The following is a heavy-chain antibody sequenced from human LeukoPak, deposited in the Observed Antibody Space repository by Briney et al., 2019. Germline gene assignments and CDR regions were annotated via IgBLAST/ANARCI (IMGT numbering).Heavy chain of an antibody. J-gene: IGHJ4*02. CDR3: AREGITIFGSLNYFDY. D-gene: IGHD3-3*01. CDR2: IRYDGSNK. CDR1: GFTFTNYG. Sequence: GGSLRLSCAASGFTFTNYGMHWVRQAPGKGLEWVAFIRYDGSNKYYADSVKGRFTISRDNSKNTLYLQMNSLRAEDTAVYYCAREGITIFGSLNYFDYWGQGTLVTVSS. V-gene: IGHV3-30*02.